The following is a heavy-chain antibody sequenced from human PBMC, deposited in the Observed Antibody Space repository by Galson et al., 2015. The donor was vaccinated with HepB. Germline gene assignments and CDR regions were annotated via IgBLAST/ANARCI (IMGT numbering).Heavy chain of an antibody. CDR3: ARDLGVHYYDSSGYPYYYYGMDV. J-gene: IGHJ6*02. Sequence: SVKVSCKASGYTFTSYGISWVRQAPGQGLEWMGWISAYNGNTNYAQKLQGRVTMTTDTSTSTAYMELRSLRSDDTAVYYCARDLGVHYYDSSGYPYYYYGMDVWGQGTTVTVSS. D-gene: IGHD3-22*01. V-gene: IGHV1-18*04. CDR1: GYTFTSYG. CDR2: ISAYNGNT.